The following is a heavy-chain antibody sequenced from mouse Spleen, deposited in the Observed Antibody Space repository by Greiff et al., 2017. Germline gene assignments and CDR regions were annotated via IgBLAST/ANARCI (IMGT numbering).Heavy chain of an antibody. D-gene: IGHD2-4*01. CDR3: ARPYDYDGGYFDY. CDR1: GFTFSSYT. J-gene: IGHJ2*01. Sequence: DVKLVESGGGLVKPGGSLKLSCAASGFTFSSYTMSWVRQTPEKRLEWVATISGGGGNTYYPDSVKGRFTISRDNAKNTLYLQMSSLRSEDTALYYCARPYDYDGGYFDYWGQGTTLTVSS. CDR2: ISGGGGNT. V-gene: IGHV5-9*01.